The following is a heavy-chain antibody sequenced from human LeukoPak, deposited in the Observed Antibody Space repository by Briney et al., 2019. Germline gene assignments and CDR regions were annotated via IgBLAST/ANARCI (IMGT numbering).Heavy chain of an antibody. V-gene: IGHV3-9*01. CDR2: ISWNSGST. J-gene: IGHJ4*02. Sequence: GRSLRLSCAASGFTFDDYAMHWVRQAPGKGLEWVSGISWNSGSTGYADSVKGRFTISRDNAKNSLYLQMNSLRAEDTALYYCAKDFSSSWYYFDYWGQGTLVTVSS. CDR3: AKDFSSSWYYFDY. CDR1: GFTFDDYA. D-gene: IGHD6-13*01.